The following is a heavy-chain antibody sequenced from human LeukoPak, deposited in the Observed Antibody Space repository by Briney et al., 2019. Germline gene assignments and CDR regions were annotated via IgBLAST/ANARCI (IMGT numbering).Heavy chain of an antibody. Sequence: KPSETLSLTCAVYGGSFSGYYWSWIRQPPGKGLEWIGEINHSGSTNYNPSLKSRVTISVDTSKNQFSLKLSSVTAAVTAVYYCARGREGYSYAVDYWGQGTLVTVSS. D-gene: IGHD5-18*01. V-gene: IGHV4-34*01. CDR2: INHSGST. CDR3: ARGREGYSYAVDY. J-gene: IGHJ4*02. CDR1: GGSFSGYY.